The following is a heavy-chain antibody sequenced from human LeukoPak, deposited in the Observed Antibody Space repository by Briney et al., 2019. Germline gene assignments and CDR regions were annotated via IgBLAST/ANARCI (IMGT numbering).Heavy chain of an antibody. CDR1: GGSISSGSYY. CDR3: ARFDYGDYEGYFDY. CDR2: IYTSGST. Sequence: PSQTLSLTCTVSGGSISSGSYYWSWIRQPAGKGLEWIGRIYTSGSTNYNPSLKSRVTTSVDTSKNQFSLKLSSVTAADTAVYYCARFDYGDYEGYFDYWGQGTLVTVST. J-gene: IGHJ4*02. V-gene: IGHV4-61*02. D-gene: IGHD4-17*01.